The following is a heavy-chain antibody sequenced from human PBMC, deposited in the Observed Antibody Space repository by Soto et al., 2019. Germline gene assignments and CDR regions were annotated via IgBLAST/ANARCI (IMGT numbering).Heavy chain of an antibody. CDR3: ATPYGSGSYYPYGMDV. J-gene: IGHJ6*04. CDR1: GYTLTELS. D-gene: IGHD3-10*01. V-gene: IGHV1-24*01. Sequence: ASVKVSCKVSGYTLTELSMHWVRQAPGKGLEWMGGFDPEDGETIYAQKFQGRVTMTEDTSTDTAYMELSSLRSEDTAVYYCATPYGSGSYYPYGMDVWREGTTVTVSS. CDR2: FDPEDGET.